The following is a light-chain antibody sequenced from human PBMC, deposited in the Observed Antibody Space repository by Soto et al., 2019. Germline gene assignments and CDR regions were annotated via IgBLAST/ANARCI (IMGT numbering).Light chain of an antibody. CDR3: HQYNIWPPWT. CDR1: QSVSNN. CDR2: DAS. Sequence: ILMTQSPATLSVSPGERATLSCRASQSVSNNLAWYQQKPGQAPRLLIYDASTRATGIPARFSGSGSGTEFTLTSSGLQSEDFAVYYCHQYNIWPPWTFGQRTKVEVK. J-gene: IGKJ1*01. V-gene: IGKV3-15*01.